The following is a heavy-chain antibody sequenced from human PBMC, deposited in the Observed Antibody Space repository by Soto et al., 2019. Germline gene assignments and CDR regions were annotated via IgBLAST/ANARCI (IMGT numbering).Heavy chain of an antibody. J-gene: IGHJ3*02. D-gene: IGHD6-6*01. CDR1: GYTFTSYY. Sequence: GASVKVSCKASGYTFTSYYMHWVRQATGQGLEWMGIINPSGGSTSYAQKFQGRVTMTRDTSTSTVYMEMSSLRSEDTAVYYCARVTIAARPSDAFDIWGQGTMVTVSS. CDR3: ARVTIAARPSDAFDI. CDR2: INPSGGST. V-gene: IGHV1-46*01.